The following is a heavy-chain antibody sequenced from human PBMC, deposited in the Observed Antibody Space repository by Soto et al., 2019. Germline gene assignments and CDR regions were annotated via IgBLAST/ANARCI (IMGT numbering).Heavy chain of an antibody. J-gene: IGHJ3*02. CDR2: IYWDDDK. D-gene: IGHD5-12*01. CDR1: GISLSTDAVG. V-gene: IGHV2-5*02. CDR3: AHRGEVATIISDAFDI. Sequence: KESGPTLVKPTQTLTLTCTFSGISLSTDAVGVAWIRQPPGQALEWLALIYWDDDKRYSPSLKSRLTIIKDTSKNQVVLTMTNMDPVDTATYYCAHRGEVATIISDAFDIWGPGTSVTVSS.